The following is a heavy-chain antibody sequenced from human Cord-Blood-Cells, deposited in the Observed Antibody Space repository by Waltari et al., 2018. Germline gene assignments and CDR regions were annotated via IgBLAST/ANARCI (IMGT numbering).Heavy chain of an antibody. Sequence: QVQLQQWGAGLLKPSETLSLTCAVYGGSFSGSYWSWLRQPPGKGLEWIGEINHSGSTNYNPSLKSRVTISVDTSKNQFSLKLSSVTAADTAVYYCARVDFWSGYFFDYWGQGTLVTVSS. CDR2: INHSGST. V-gene: IGHV4-34*01. CDR1: GGSFSGSY. CDR3: ARVDFWSGYFFDY. J-gene: IGHJ4*02. D-gene: IGHD3-3*01.